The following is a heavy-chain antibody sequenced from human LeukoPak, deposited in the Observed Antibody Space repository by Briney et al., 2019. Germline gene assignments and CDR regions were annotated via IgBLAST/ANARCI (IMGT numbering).Heavy chain of an antibody. V-gene: IGHV4-59*01. Sequence: PSEPLSLTCTVSGRSISSYYWSWIRQPPGKGLEWIGYIYYSGSTNYNPSLKSRVTISVDTSKNQFSLKLSSVTAADTAVYYCARGNRYSSGWYEDYWGQGTLVTVSS. CDR1: GRSISSYY. CDR3: ARGNRYSSGWYEDY. J-gene: IGHJ4*02. CDR2: IYYSGST. D-gene: IGHD6-19*01.